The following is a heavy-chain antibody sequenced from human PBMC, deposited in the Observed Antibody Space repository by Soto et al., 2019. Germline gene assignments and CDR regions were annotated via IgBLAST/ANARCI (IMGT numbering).Heavy chain of an antibody. CDR3: AKGGGWYVWFDP. CDR1: GYTFTSYA. V-gene: IGHV1-3*05. Sequence: QVKLVQSGAEEKKPGASVKVSCKASGYTFTSYAMHWVRQAPGQRLEWMGWINAGNGNTKYSQKFQGRVTITRDTSASTAYMELSRLRSEDTAVYYCAKGGGWYVWFDPWGQGTLVTVSS. CDR2: INAGNGNT. J-gene: IGHJ5*02. D-gene: IGHD6-19*01.